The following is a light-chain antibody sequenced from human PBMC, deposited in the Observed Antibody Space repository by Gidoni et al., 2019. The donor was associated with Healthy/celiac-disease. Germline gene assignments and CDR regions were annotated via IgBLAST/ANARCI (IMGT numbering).Light chain of an antibody. CDR1: SLSSYY. CDR3: NSPDSSGNHVV. CDR2: GKN. Sequence: SSELTQDPAVSVALGQTVRITCQGDSLSSYYASWYQQKPGQAPVLVIYGKNNRPSGIPDRFSGSSSGNTASLTITGAQAEDEADYYCNSPDSSGNHVVFGGGTKLTVL. J-gene: IGLJ2*01. V-gene: IGLV3-19*01.